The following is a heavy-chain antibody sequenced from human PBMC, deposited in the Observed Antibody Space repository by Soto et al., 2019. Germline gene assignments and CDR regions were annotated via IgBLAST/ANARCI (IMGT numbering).Heavy chain of an antibody. Sequence: GASVKVSCKASGYTFTSYDINWVRQATGQGLEWMGWMNPNSGNTGYAQKFQGRVTMTRNTSISTAYMELSSPRSEDTAVYYCARDTLFNYYGSGSPFGYWGQGTLVTVSS. CDR2: MNPNSGNT. CDR3: ARDTLFNYYGSGSPFGY. CDR1: GYTFTSYD. J-gene: IGHJ4*02. V-gene: IGHV1-8*01. D-gene: IGHD3-10*01.